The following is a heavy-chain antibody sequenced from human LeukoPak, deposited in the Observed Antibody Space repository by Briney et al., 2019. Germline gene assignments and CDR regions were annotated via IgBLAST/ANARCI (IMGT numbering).Heavy chain of an antibody. CDR3: ARDEGEQQDIFDY. J-gene: IGHJ4*02. Sequence: GGSLRLSCAASGFTFSSYSMNWVRQAPGKGLEWVSSISSSSSYIYYADSVKGRFTISRDNAKNSLYLQMNSLRAEDTAVYYCARDEGEQQDIFDYWGQGTLVTVSS. V-gene: IGHV3-21*01. D-gene: IGHD6-13*01. CDR1: GFTFSSYS. CDR2: ISSSSSYI.